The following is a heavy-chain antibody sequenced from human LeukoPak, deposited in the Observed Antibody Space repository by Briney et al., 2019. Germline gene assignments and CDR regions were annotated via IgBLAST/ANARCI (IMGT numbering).Heavy chain of an antibody. CDR2: ISSSSTI. D-gene: IGHD5-24*01. J-gene: IGHJ4*02. V-gene: IGHV3-48*04. CDR1: GFTFSSYS. CDR3: ATQGDGYNYDY. Sequence: GGSLRLSCAASGFTFSSYSMNWVRQAPGKGLEWVSYISSSSTIYYADSVKGRFAISRDNAKNSLYLQMNSLRAEDTAVYYCATQGDGYNYDYWGQGTLVTVSS.